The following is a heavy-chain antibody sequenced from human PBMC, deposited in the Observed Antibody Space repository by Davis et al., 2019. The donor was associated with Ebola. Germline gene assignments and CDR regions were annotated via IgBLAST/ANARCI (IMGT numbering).Heavy chain of an antibody. D-gene: IGHD2-21*01. CDR3: ARDHGVEVSDR. V-gene: IGHV3-7*03. J-gene: IGHJ4*02. CDR1: GFTFSSYW. Sequence: GESLKISCAASGFTFSSYWMSWVRRAPGKGLEWVANIKQDGSEKYYVDSVKGRFTISRDNAKNSLYLQMNSLRAEDTAVYYCARDHGVEVSDRWGQGTLVTVSS. CDR2: IKQDGSEK.